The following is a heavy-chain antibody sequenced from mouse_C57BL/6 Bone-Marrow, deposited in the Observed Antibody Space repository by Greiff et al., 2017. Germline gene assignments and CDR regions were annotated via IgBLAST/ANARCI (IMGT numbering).Heavy chain of an antibody. D-gene: IGHD2-4*01. CDR1: GYTFTSYW. J-gene: IGHJ3*01. CDR2: INPSSGYT. V-gene: IGHV1-7*01. Sequence: QVQLQQSGAELAKPGASVKLSCKASGYTFTSYWMHWVKQRPGQGLEWIGYINPSSGYTKYNQKFKDKATFTADKSSSTDYMQLSSLTYEDSAVYYCARGLRPPFAYWGQGTLVTVSA. CDR3: ARGLRPPFAY.